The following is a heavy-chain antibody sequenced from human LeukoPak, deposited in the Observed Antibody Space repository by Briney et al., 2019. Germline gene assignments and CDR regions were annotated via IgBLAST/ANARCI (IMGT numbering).Heavy chain of an antibody. V-gene: IGHV3-43*01. J-gene: IGHJ1*01. CDR2: ISWDGGST. CDR3: AKDRPDSSGYSYFQH. CDR1: GFTFDDYT. Sequence: GGSLRLSCAASGFTFDDYTMHWVRQAPGKGLEWVSLISWDGGSTYYADSVKGRFTISRDNSKNSLYLQMNSLRTEDTALYYCAKDRPDSSGYSYFQHWGQGTLVTVSS. D-gene: IGHD3-22*01.